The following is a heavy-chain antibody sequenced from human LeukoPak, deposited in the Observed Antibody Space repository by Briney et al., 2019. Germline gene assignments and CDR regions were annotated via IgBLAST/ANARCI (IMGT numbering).Heavy chain of an antibody. CDR2: IYYSGST. CDR1: GCSIRRYY. V-gene: IGHV4-59*01. Sequence: SETLSLTCTVSGCSIRRYYWSWVRQPPGKGLEWIGYIYYSGSTNYNPSLKSRVTISVDTSKNQFSLKLSSVTAADTAVYYCARGRWLQRVGFDYWGQGTLVTVSS. J-gene: IGHJ4*02. D-gene: IGHD5-24*01. CDR3: ARGRWLQRVGFDY.